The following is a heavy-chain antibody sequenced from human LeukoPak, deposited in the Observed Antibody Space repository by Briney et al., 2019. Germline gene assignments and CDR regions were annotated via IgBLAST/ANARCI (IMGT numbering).Heavy chain of an antibody. J-gene: IGHJ6*03. CDR1: GGSISSYY. CDR2: IYYSGST. Sequence: PSETLSLTCTVSGGSISSYYWSWIRQPPGKGLEWIGYIYYSGSTNYNPSLKSRVTISVDTSKNQFSLKLSPVTAADTAVYYCARHHSHYYGSGRYYNDYYYMDVWGKGTTVIVSS. CDR3: ARHHSHYYGSGRYYNDYYYMDV. V-gene: IGHV4-59*08. D-gene: IGHD3-10*01.